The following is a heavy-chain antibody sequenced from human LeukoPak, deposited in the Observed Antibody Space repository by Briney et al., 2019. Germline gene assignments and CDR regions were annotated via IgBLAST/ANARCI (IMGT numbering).Heavy chain of an antibody. D-gene: IGHD3-10*01. Sequence: QSGGSLRLSCAASGFTVSSNYMSWVRQAPGKGLEWVSGIYWSSSGTGYADSVKGRFTVSRDSAKNSLYLQMNSLRPEDTALYYCVKDMNPGGADVWGQGTTVTVSS. CDR1: GFTVSSNY. J-gene: IGHJ6*02. V-gene: IGHV3-20*04. CDR3: VKDMNPGGADV. CDR2: IYWSSSGT.